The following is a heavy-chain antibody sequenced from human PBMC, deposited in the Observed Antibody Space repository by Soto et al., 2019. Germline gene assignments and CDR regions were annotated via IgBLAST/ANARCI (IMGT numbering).Heavy chain of an antibody. CDR1: GFTFSSYA. CDR2: ISYDGSNK. V-gene: IGHV3-30-3*01. Sequence: GGSLRLSCAASGFTFSSYAMHWVRQAPGKGLEWVAVISYDGSNKYYADSVEGRFTISRDNSKNTLYLQMNSLRAEDTAVYYCASPSQYYYYYGMDVWGQGTTVTVSS. J-gene: IGHJ6*02. CDR3: ASPSQYYYYYGMDV.